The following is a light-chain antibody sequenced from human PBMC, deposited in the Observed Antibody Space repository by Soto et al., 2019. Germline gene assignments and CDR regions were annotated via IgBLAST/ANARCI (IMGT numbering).Light chain of an antibody. Sequence: EVVLTQSPSTLSLSPGERATLSCRASQAVPSYLAWYQQKPGQAPRLLIYDISNRATGIPARFSGSGSGTDFTLTISSIEPEDVAVYYCHQRNSWPRSTFGQGTKLEIK. J-gene: IGKJ2*02. CDR1: QAVPSY. CDR2: DIS. CDR3: HQRNSWPRST. V-gene: IGKV3-11*01.